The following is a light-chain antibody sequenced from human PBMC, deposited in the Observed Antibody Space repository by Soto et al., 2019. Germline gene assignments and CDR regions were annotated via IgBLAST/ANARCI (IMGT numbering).Light chain of an antibody. V-gene: IGKV3-15*01. CDR2: GSS. CDR3: QGYNSWPPDL. CDR1: QSVSSD. Sequence: EIVITQSPATLSVSPGERATLSCRASQSVSSDLAWYQQKPGQAPRLLIYGSSTRATGIPARFGCSGSGTEFTHTISSLQSEEFAVYYCQGYNSWPPDLFGQGTKLDIK. J-gene: IGKJ2*01.